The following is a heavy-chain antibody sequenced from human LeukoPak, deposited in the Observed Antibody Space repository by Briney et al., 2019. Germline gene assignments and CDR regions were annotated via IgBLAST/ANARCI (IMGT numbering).Heavy chain of an antibody. CDR3: AREGQQLTTGELDY. CDR2: INSDGSST. V-gene: IGHV3-74*03. D-gene: IGHD4-11*01. CDR1: GFTFSNYW. J-gene: IGHJ4*02. Sequence: GGSLRLSCAASGFTFSNYWMHWVRQAPGKGLVWVSRINSDGSSTTHADSVRGRFTISRDNAKNTLYLQMNSLRAEDTAVYYCAREGQQLTTGELDYWGQGTLVTVSS.